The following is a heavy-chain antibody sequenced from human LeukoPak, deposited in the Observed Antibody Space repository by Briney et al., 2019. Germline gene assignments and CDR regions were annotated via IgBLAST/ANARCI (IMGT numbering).Heavy chain of an antibody. CDR1: GDSVSSYY. V-gene: IGHV4-34*01. CDR2: INHSGST. CDR3: ARGLSSRAWFPI. D-gene: IGHD3-10*01. Sequence: PSETLSLTCTVSGDSVSSYYWSWIRQPPGKGLEWIGEINHSGSTNYNPSLKSRVTISVDTSKNQFSLKLSSGTAADTAVYYCARGLSSRAWFPIWGQGTMVTVSS. J-gene: IGHJ3*02.